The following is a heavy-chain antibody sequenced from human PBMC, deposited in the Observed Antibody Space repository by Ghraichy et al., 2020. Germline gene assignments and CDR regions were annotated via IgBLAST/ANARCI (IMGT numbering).Heavy chain of an antibody. CDR3: AKGGLRYCSGGTCYPFDS. CDR1: GFAFNNYA. CDR2: ISDSGGSA. J-gene: IGHJ4*02. D-gene: IGHD2-15*01. V-gene: IGHV3-23*01. Sequence: GGPLRLSCSTSGFAFNNYAMGWVRLTPGKGLEWVSGISDSGGSAYYADSVKGRFTISRDNSKNTVDMQMNSLRADDAAIYYCAKGGLRYCSGGTCYPFDSWDQGTLVTVSS.